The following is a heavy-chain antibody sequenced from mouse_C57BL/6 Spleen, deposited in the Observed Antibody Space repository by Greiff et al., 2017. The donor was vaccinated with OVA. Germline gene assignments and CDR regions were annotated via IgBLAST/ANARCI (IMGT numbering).Heavy chain of an antibody. D-gene: IGHD1-1*01. Sequence: EVQLQQSGPELVKPGASVKISCKASGYTFTDYYMNWVKQSHGKSLEWIGDINPNNGGTSYNQKFKGKATLTVDKSSSTAYMELRSLTSEDSAVYYCARGDYGSSGAMDYWGQGTSVTVSS. V-gene: IGHV1-26*01. J-gene: IGHJ4*01. CDR3: ARGDYGSSGAMDY. CDR2: INPNNGGT. CDR1: GYTFTDYY.